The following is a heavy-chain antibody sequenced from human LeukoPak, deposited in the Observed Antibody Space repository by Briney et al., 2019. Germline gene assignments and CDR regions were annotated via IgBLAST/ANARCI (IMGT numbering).Heavy chain of an antibody. CDR1: GFTFSSYE. Sequence: GGSLRLSCAASGFTFSSYEMNWVRQAPGRGLEWVSYISSSGSTIYYADSVKGRFTISRDNAKNSLYLQMNSLRAEDTAVYYCAELGITMIGGVGGKGTTVTISS. CDR2: ISSSGSTI. V-gene: IGHV3-48*03. J-gene: IGHJ6*04. D-gene: IGHD3-10*02. CDR3: AELGITMIGGV.